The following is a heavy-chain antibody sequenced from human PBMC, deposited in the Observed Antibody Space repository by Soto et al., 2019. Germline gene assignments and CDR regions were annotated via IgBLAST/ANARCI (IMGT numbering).Heavy chain of an antibody. CDR2: ISSSSSYI. Sequence: VQLVESGGGLVKPGGSLRLSCAASGFTFSSYSMNWVRQAPGKGLEWVSSISSSSSYIYYADSVKGRFTISRDNAKNSLYLQMTSLRADDTAGYYCARVAQNYVAYEEYDYWGQGTLVTVSS. D-gene: IGHD4-17*01. CDR3: ARVAQNYVAYEEYDY. J-gene: IGHJ4*02. CDR1: GFTFSSYS. V-gene: IGHV3-21*01.